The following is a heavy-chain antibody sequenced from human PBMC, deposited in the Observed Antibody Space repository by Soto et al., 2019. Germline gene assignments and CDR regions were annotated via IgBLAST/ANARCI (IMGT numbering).Heavy chain of an antibody. J-gene: IGHJ5*02. CDR1: GGTFSSYA. V-gene: IGHV1-69*13. Sequence: SVKVSCKASGGTFSSYAISWVRQAPGQGLEWMGGIIPIFGTANYAQKFQGRVTITADESTSTAYMELSSLRSEDAAVYYCARDATSIAAADMTVGYNWFGPWGQGTLVTVSS. CDR2: IIPIFGTA. D-gene: IGHD6-13*01. CDR3: ARDATSIAAADMTVGYNWFGP.